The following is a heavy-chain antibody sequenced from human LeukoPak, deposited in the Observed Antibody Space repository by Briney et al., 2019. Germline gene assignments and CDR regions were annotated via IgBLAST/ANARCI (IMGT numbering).Heavy chain of an antibody. V-gene: IGHV4-39*01. Sequence: SETLSLTCTVSGGSISSSSYYWVWIRQPPGKGLEWIGSIYYSGSTYYNPSLKSRVTISVDTSKNQFSLKLSSVTAADTAVYYCASHQFRGYYFDYWGQGTLVTVSS. CDR1: GGSISSSSYY. J-gene: IGHJ4*02. CDR2: IYYSGST. D-gene: IGHD1-26*01. CDR3: ASHQFRGYYFDY.